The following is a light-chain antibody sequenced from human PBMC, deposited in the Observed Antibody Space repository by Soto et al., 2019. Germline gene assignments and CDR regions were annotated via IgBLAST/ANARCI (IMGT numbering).Light chain of an antibody. Sequence: EIVFTQSPGTLSFSPGERATLSCRASQSVSSNYLAWYQQKPGQAPRLLIYGASSRATGIPDRFSGSGSGTDFTLTINRLEPEDFAVYYCQQYGTSPGLFTFGPGTKVDIK. CDR2: GAS. J-gene: IGKJ3*01. CDR3: QQYGTSPGLFT. CDR1: QSVSSNY. V-gene: IGKV3-20*01.